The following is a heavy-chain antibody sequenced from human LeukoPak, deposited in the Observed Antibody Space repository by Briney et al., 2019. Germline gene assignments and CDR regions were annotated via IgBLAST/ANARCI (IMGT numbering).Heavy chain of an antibody. CDR1: GYTFTGYY. J-gene: IGHJ6*02. D-gene: IGHD2-2*01. CDR2: INPKSGGT. V-gene: IGHV1-2*02. Sequence: GASVKVSCKASGYTFTGYYMHWVRQAPGQGLEWMGWINPKSGGTNYAQRFQGRVTMTRDTSISTAYMELSRLRSDDTAVYYCARDSVDCSSTSCLLDYYYYGMDVWGQGTTVTVSS. CDR3: ARDSVDCSSTSCLLDYYYYGMDV.